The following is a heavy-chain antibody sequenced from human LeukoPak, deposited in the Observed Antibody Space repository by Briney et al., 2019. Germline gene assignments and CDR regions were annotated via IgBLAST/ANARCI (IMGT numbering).Heavy chain of an antibody. CDR2: IYYSGST. CDR1: GGSISSGSYY. D-gene: IGHD3-10*01. J-gene: IGHJ2*01. Sequence: SETLSLTCTVSGGSISSGSYYWNWIRQPPGKGLEWIGSIYYSGSTYYNPSLKSRVTISVDTSTNQFSLKLSSVTAADTAVYYCARARYYYGSGSWWYFDLWGRGTLVTVSS. V-gene: IGHV4-39*07. CDR3: ARARYYYGSGSWWYFDL.